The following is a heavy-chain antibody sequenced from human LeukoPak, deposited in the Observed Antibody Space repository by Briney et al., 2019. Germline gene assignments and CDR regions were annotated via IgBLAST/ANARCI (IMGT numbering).Heavy chain of an antibody. V-gene: IGHV3-21*01. CDR2: ISSSSTYI. CDR1: GFTFNGYS. Sequence: PGGSLRLSCAASGFTFNGYSMNWVRQAPGKGLEWVSSISSSSTYIHYADSVKGRFTISRDNAKDSLYLQMNSLRAEDTAVYYCAREGSGNYPFDYWGQGTLFTVSA. D-gene: IGHD1-26*01. CDR3: AREGSGNYPFDY. J-gene: IGHJ4*02.